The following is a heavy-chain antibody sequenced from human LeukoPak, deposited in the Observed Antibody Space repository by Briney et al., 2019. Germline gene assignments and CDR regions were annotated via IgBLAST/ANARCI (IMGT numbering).Heavy chain of an antibody. CDR2: IHHSGGT. V-gene: IGHV4-59*01. J-gene: IGHJ3*01. D-gene: IGHD6-13*01. Sequence: SETLSLTCSVSGGSISTYYWSWIRQPPGKGLEWIGNIHHSGGTYYNPSLKSRLTISVDRSKNQFSLTLNSVTAADTAAYFCARDLPLAAAAKDVFDLWGQGTLVTVSS. CDR3: ARDLPLAAAAKDVFDL. CDR1: GGSISTYY.